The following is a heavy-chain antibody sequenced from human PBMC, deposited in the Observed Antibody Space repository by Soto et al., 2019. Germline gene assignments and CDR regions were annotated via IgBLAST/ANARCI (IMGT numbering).Heavy chain of an antibody. J-gene: IGHJ4*02. V-gene: IGHV4-34*01. CDR2: INHSGST. CDR3: ARGWFIPGSPKFSY. Sequence: SETLSLTCAVYGGSFSGYSWRWIRQPPGKGLEWIGEINHSGSTNYNPSLKSRVTISVDTSKNQFSLKLSSVTAADTAVYYCARGWFIPGSPKFSYWGQGTLVTVSS. D-gene: IGHD3-10*01. CDR1: GGSFSGYS.